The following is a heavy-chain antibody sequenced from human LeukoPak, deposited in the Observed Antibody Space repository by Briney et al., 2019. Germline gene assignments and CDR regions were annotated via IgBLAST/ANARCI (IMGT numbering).Heavy chain of an antibody. Sequence: GGSLRLSCAASGFTFSSSAMSWVRQAPGKGLEWVSSISSSSSYIYYADSVKGRFTISRDNAKNSLYLQMNSLRAEDTAVYYCARGAVAGQYYFDYWGQGTLVTVSS. CDR3: ARGAVAGQYYFDY. D-gene: IGHD6-19*01. V-gene: IGHV3-21*01. CDR1: GFTFSSSA. J-gene: IGHJ4*02. CDR2: ISSSSSYI.